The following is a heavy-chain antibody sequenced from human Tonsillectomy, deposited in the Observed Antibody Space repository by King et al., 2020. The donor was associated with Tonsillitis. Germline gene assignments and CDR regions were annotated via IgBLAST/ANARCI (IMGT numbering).Heavy chain of an antibody. J-gene: IGHJ4*02. CDR1: GGSVSSGSYY. V-gene: IGHV4-61*01. D-gene: IGHD3-9*01. CDR3: ATRPLTYYFDY. Sequence: QLQESGPGLVKPSETLSLTCTVSGGSVSSGSYYWSWIRQPPGKGLEWNGYIYYSGSTNYDPSLKSRVTISVDTSKNQFSMKLSSVTAADTAVYYCATRPLTYYFDYWGQGALVTVSS. CDR2: IYYSGST.